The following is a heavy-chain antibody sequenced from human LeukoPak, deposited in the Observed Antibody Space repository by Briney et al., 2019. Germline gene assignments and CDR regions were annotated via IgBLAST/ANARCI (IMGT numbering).Heavy chain of an antibody. V-gene: IGHV4-39*07. CDR3: ARPLYDSSGYYQTPDAFDI. CDR1: GGSISSGGYY. CDR2: INHSGST. J-gene: IGHJ3*02. D-gene: IGHD3-22*01. Sequence: SETLSLTCTVSGGSISSGGYYWSWLRQPPGKGLEWIGEINHSGSTNYNPSLKSRVTISVDTSKNPFSLKLSSVTAADTAVYYCARPLYDSSGYYQTPDAFDIWGQGTMVTVSS.